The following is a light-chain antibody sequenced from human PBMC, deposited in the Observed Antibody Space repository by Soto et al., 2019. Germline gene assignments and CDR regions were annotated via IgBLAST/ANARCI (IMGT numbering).Light chain of an antibody. Sequence: EVVMTQSPATLSVSPGERATLSCRASQSVNANLAWYQQKPGQAPRLLINGESNRATGIPARFSGSGFGTEFILTISSLQSEDFAVYYCQQYNTWLWTFGQGTKVEI. J-gene: IGKJ1*01. CDR2: GES. CDR1: QSVNAN. V-gene: IGKV3-15*01. CDR3: QQYNTWLWT.